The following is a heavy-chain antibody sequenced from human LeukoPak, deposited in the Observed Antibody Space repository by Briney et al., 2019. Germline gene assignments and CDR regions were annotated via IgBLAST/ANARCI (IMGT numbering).Heavy chain of an antibody. CDR1: GGSFSGYY. CDR3: ARGPYSSSWYYYYYYMDV. J-gene: IGHJ6*03. Sequence: SETLSLTCAVYGGSFSGYYWSWIRQPPGKGLEWIGEINDSGSTNYNPSLKSRVTMSVDTSKNQISPKLTSVTAADTAVYYCARGPYSSSWYYYYYYMDVWGKGTTLTVSS. V-gene: IGHV4-34*01. D-gene: IGHD6-13*01. CDR2: INDSGST.